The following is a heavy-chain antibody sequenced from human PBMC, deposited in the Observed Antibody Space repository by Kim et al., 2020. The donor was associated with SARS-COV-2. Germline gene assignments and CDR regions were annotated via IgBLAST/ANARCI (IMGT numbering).Heavy chain of an antibody. CDR1: GFTFSSYA. Sequence: GGSLRLSCAASGFTFSSYAMSWVRQAPGKGLEWVSAISGSGGSTYYADSVKGRFTISRDNSKNTLYLQMNSLRAEDTAVYYCAKKDGSGSYYKTLECLDYWGQGTLVTVSS. CDR2: ISGSGGST. D-gene: IGHD3-10*01. J-gene: IGHJ4*02. V-gene: IGHV3-23*01. CDR3: AKKDGSGSYYKTLECLDY.